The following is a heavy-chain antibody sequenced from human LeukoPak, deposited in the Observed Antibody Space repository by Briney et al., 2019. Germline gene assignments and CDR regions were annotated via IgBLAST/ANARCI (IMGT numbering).Heavy chain of an antibody. J-gene: IGHJ4*02. D-gene: IGHD4-23*01. CDR3: ASGPLYGGNRGQY. CDR1: GFPFSDYY. Sequence: GGSLRLSCAASGFPFSDYYMSWIRQAPGRGLEGVSYISSSGSTIYYADSVKGRSTISRDNAKNSLYLQMNSLRAEDTAVYYCASGPLYGGNRGQYWGQGTLVTVSS. V-gene: IGHV3-11*01. CDR2: ISSSGSTI.